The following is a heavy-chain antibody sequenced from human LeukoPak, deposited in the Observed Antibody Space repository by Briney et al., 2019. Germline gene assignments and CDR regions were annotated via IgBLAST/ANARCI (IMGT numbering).Heavy chain of an antibody. CDR3: AKDGEYYDSSGYSDY. Sequence: GGSLRLSCAASGFTFSSYAMRWVRQAPGKGLEWVSAISGSGGSTYYADSVKGRFTISRDNSKNTLYLQMNSLRAEDTSVYYCAKDGEYYDSSGYSDYWGQGTLVTVSS. D-gene: IGHD3-22*01. CDR2: ISGSGGST. CDR1: GFTFSSYA. J-gene: IGHJ4*02. V-gene: IGHV3-23*01.